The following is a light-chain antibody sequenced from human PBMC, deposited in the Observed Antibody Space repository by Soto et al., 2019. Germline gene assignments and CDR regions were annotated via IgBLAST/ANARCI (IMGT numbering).Light chain of an antibody. Sequence: SYELTQPPSVSVAPGQTARITCGGSKLGTESVHWYRQKPRQAPVLVVYDDSDLPPGTPDRFSGSTSGHTATLTINSVEAGDEDDYYCQVWDSSDNHVVFGGGTKLTVL. CDR2: DDS. CDR1: KLGTES. CDR3: QVWDSSDNHVV. J-gene: IGLJ3*02. V-gene: IGLV3-21*02.